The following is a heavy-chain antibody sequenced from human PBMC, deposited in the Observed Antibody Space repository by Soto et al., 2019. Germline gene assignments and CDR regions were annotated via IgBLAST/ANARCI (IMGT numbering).Heavy chain of an antibody. CDR1: GFTFSDYY. CDR2: ISSSGSTI. CDR3: AGDADGWGSYYHAKEDWALDI. J-gene: IGHJ3*02. V-gene: IGHV3-11*01. D-gene: IGHD3-10*01. Sequence: QVQLVESGGGLVKPGGSLRLSCAASGFTFSDYYMSWIRQAPGKGLEWGSYISSSGSTIYYSDSVKGRFTLARDNAKNTVDLQRNSLRAEDTSVYSCAGDADGWGSYYHAKEDWALDIWGQGIMGAVSS.